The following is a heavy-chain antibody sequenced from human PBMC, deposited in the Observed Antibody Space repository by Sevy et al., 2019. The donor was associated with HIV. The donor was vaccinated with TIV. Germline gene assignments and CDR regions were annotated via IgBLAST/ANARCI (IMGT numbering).Heavy chain of an antibody. J-gene: IGHJ6*02. V-gene: IGHV3-30-3*01. Sequence: GGSLRLSCAASGFAFSNYYAMHWVRQAPGKGLEWVALISYDGSDTYYADSVKGRFTVSRDNFKNTRFLQMNSLTTEDTAVYYCARPRANYVDHYFFYAMDVWGQGPTVTVSS. CDR2: ISYDGSDT. CDR1: GFAFSNYYA. D-gene: IGHD4-17*01. CDR3: ARPRANYVDHYFFYAMDV.